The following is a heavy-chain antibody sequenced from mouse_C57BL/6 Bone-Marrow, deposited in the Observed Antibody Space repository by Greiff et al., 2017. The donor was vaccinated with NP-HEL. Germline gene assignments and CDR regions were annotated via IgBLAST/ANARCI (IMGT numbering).Heavy chain of an antibody. J-gene: IGHJ2*01. CDR2: IYPGSGNT. CDR3: GSNYGPYYFDY. V-gene: IGHV1-76*01. D-gene: IGHD1-1*01. CDR1: GYTFTDYY. Sequence: LQESGAELVRPGASVKLSCKASGYTFTDYYINWVKQRPGQGLEWIARIYPGSGNTYYNEKFKGKATLTAEKSSSTAYMQLSSLTSEDSAVYFCGSNYGPYYFDYWGQGTTLTVSS.